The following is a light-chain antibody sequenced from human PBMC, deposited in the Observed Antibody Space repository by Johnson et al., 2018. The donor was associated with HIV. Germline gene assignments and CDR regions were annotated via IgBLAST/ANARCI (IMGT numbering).Light chain of an antibody. CDR3: GTWDASLSVNV. CDR1: SSKIGNNY. V-gene: IGLV1-51*02. Sequence: QSVLTQPPSVSAAPGQKVTISCSGSSSKIGNNYVSWYQQLPGTAPKLLIYENDRRPSGVPDRFSCSKSGTSATLDITGLQSGDEADYYCGTWDASLSVNVFGPGTKVTGL. J-gene: IGLJ1*01. CDR2: END.